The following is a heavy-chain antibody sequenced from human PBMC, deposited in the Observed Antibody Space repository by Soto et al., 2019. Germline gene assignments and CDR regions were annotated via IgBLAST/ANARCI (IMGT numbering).Heavy chain of an antibody. D-gene: IGHD1-26*01. CDR2: VTWNSGNI. CDR3: AKDRFGSLEGGMDV. CDR1: GFIFDDFG. J-gene: IGHJ6*02. Sequence: EVQLVESGGGLVQPGRSLRLSCAASGFIFDDFGMHWVRQAPGKGLEWVSGVTWNSGNIHYADSVKGRFTITRDNAKNSLYLQMNGLRGEDTALYYCAKDRFGSLEGGMDVWGQGTTVTVSS. V-gene: IGHV3-9*01.